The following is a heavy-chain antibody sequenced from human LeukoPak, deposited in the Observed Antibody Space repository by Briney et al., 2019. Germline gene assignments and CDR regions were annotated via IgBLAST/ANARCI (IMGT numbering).Heavy chain of an antibody. D-gene: IGHD3-16*01. Sequence: PGGSLRLSCAASGFTFSSYATSWVRQAPGKGLEWVSGIIDNGYITYYANSVRGRFTISRDNSKNTLFLQMNSLRAEDTAVYYCAKLGGQEVHNYYVAVWGKGTTVAVSS. J-gene: IGHJ6*03. CDR3: AKLGGQEVHNYYVAV. CDR1: GFTFSSYA. CDR2: IIDNGYIT. V-gene: IGHV3-23*01.